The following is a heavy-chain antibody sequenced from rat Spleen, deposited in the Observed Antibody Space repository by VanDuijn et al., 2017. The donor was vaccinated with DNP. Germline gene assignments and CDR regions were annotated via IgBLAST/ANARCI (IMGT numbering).Heavy chain of an antibody. V-gene: IGHV5S23*01. Sequence: EVQLVESGGGLLQPGRSLKLSCAASGFDFSDYNMAWVRQAPKKGLEWVASITNSGGNTYYRDSVTGRFTISRDNAKNTLYLQMNSLRSEDTATYYCAREGIGTTWFAYWGQGTLVTVSS. CDR1: GFDFSDYN. CDR3: AREGIGTTWFAY. D-gene: IGHD1-5*01. J-gene: IGHJ3*01. CDR2: ITNSGGNT.